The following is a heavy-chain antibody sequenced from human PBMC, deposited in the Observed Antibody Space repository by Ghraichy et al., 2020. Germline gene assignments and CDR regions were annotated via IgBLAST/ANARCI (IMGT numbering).Heavy chain of an antibody. Sequence: SCAASGFSFSAYWVTWVRQAPGMGLEWVANINQDGSQKYYVDSVKGRFTISRDNAKNSLYLQMNSLRAEDTAVYYCARDPRCPDYWGQGTTVTVSS. CDR3: ARDPRCPDY. CDR2: INQDGSQK. V-gene: IGHV3-7*01. J-gene: IGHJ4*03. CDR1: GFSFSAYW. D-gene: IGHD4-17*01.